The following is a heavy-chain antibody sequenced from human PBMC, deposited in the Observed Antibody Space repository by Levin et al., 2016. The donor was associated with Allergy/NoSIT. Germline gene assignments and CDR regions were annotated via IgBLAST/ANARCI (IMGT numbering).Heavy chain of an antibody. CDR2: ISGSGAGT. Sequence: VRQAPGKGLEWVSSISGSGAGTFYADSVRGRFTISRDNSKNTLYLHMNSLRVEDTAVYYCATQGRYYDSWNDHWEGYYYYMDVWGKGTTVTVSS. J-gene: IGHJ6*03. CDR3: ATQGRYYDSWNDHWEGYYYYMDV. V-gene: IGHV3-23*01. D-gene: IGHD3-3*01.